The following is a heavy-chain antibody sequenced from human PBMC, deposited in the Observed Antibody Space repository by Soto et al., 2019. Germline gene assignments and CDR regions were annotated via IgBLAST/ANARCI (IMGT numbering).Heavy chain of an antibody. V-gene: IGHV4-59*01. CDR3: ARDSYCSSTSCYSNNWFDP. Sequence: SETLSLTCTVSGGSISSYYWSWIRQPPGKGLEWIGYIYYSVSTNYNPSLKSRVTISVDTSKNQFSLKLSSVTAADTAVYFCARDSYCSSTSCYSNNWFDPWGQGTLVTVSS. D-gene: IGHD2-2*01. CDR1: GGSISSYY. CDR2: IYYSVST. J-gene: IGHJ5*02.